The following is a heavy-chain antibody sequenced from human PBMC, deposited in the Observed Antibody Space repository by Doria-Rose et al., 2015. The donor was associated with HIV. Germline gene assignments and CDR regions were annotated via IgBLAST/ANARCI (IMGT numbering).Heavy chain of an antibody. J-gene: IGHJ4*02. Sequence: QITLKESGLVLVKPTETLTLTCTVSGVSLSSPGMGVSWIRQPPGKVLEWLANIFSDDERSYKTSLKSRLTISRGTSKSQVVLTMTYMDPVDTATYYCARIKSSRWYHKYYFDFWGQGTLVIVSA. D-gene: IGHD6-13*01. CDR2: IFSDDER. V-gene: IGHV2-26*01. CDR1: GVSLSSPGMG. CDR3: ARIKSSRWYHKYYFDF.